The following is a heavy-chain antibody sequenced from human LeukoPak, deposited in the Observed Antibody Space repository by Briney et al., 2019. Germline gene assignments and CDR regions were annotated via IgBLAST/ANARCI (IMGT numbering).Heavy chain of an antibody. CDR1: GYTFTGFY. Sequence: ASVKVSCKASGYTFTGFYMHWVRQAPGQGLEWMGWINPNSGGTNYAQKFQGRVTMTRDTSITTAFMELSRLTSDDTAVYYCGRDLYGSGSYSNLPAKYWDQGTLVTVSS. D-gene: IGHD3-10*01. J-gene: IGHJ4*02. CDR3: GRDLYGSGSYSNLPAKY. V-gene: IGHV1-2*02. CDR2: INPNSGGT.